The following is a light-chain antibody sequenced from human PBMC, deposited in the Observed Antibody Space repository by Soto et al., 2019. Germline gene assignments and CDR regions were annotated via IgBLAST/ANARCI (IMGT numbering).Light chain of an antibody. V-gene: IGKV3-20*01. Sequence: EIVLPQSPGTLSLSPGERATLSCRASQSVSSSYLAWYQQKPGQAPRLLIYGASSRATGIPDRLSGGGSGTTSTLTSSRLAPEGFAVYYFQQYDSSPWTFGPGTKVDSK. CDR1: QSVSSSY. CDR2: GAS. CDR3: QQYDSSPWT. J-gene: IGKJ3*01.